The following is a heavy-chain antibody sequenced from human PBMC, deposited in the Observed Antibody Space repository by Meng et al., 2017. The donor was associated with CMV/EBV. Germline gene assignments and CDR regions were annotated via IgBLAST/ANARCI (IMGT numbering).Heavy chain of an antibody. J-gene: IGHJ4*03. CDR2: IYYTGRT. CDR1: GDSISSGYYY. Sequence: SETLSLTCTVSGDSISSGYYYWSWLRQPPGKGLEWIGYIYYTGRTYYNPSIKSRVTISRDTSKNHFSLRLSSVTAADTAVYYGARALSCDSTNCFGYFDCWGQGTLVTVSS. D-gene: IGHD2-2*01. V-gene: IGHV4-30-4*08. CDR3: ARALSCDSTNCFGYFDC.